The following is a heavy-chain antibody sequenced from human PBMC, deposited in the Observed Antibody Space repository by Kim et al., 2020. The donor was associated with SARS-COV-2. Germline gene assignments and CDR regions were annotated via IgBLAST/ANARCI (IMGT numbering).Heavy chain of an antibody. V-gene: IGHV4-59*13. CDR2: IYYSGST. D-gene: IGHD3-3*01. CDR3: ARGYNVLRPTPMDV. CDR1: GGTISSYY. Sequence: SETLSLTCTVSGGTISSYYWSWIRQPPGKGLEWIGYIYYSGSTNYNPSLKSRVTISVDTSKNQFSLKLSSVTAADTAVYYCARGYNVLRPTPMDVWGQGTTVTVS. J-gene: IGHJ6*02.